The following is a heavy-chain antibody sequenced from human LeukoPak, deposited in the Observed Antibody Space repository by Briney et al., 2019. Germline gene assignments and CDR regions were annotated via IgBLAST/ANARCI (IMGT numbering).Heavy chain of an antibody. CDR3: ARETRGIAAAGMGHYYYYYMDV. V-gene: IGHV3-20*04. Sequence: GGSLRLSCAASGFTFDDYGMSWVRQAPGKGLEWVSGVNWNGGSTGYADSVKGRFTISRDNAKNSLYLQMNSLRAEDTALYYCARETRGIAAAGMGHYYYYYMDVWGKGTTVTVSS. CDR2: VNWNGGST. D-gene: IGHD6-13*01. J-gene: IGHJ6*03. CDR1: GFTFDDYG.